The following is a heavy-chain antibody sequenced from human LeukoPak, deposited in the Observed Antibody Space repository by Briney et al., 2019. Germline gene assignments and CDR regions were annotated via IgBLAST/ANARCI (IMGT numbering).Heavy chain of an antibody. D-gene: IGHD1-7*01. J-gene: IGHJ6*03. Sequence: GGSLRLSCAASGFTFSSYSMNWVRQAPGKGLEWVSYISSSSSTIYYADSVKGRFTISRDNAKNSLYLQMNSLRAEDKDVDYCARNSGELPYYYYYMDVWGKGTTVTVSS. CDR1: GFTFSSYS. CDR3: ARNSGELPYYYYYMDV. CDR2: ISSSSSTI. V-gene: IGHV3-48*01.